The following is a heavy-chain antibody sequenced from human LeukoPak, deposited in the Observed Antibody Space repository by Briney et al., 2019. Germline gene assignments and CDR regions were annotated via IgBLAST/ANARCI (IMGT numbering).Heavy chain of an antibody. D-gene: IGHD2-21*01. CDR1: GYTFTAYY. J-gene: IGHJ4*02. Sequence: ASVNVSCKASGYTFTAYYMHWVRQAPGQGLEWMGWINPNSGGTNYAQKFQGRVTMTRDTSISTAYMELSRLTSDDTAVYYCARGQELWVDYWGQGTLVTVSS. V-gene: IGHV1-2*02. CDR3: ARGQELWVDY. CDR2: INPNSGGT.